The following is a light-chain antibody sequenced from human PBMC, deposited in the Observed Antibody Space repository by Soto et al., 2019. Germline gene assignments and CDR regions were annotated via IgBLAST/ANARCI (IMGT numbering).Light chain of an antibody. J-gene: IGKJ1*01. CDR3: QQYNSSPWT. V-gene: IGKV1-5*03. CDR1: QSISTW. CDR2: KAS. Sequence: DIQMTQSPSILSASVGDRVTITCRASQSISTWLAWYQHKPGKAPKLLIYKASSLESGVPLRFSGSGSGAEFTLTISRLQPDDFATYYCQQYNSSPWTFGQGTKVDIK.